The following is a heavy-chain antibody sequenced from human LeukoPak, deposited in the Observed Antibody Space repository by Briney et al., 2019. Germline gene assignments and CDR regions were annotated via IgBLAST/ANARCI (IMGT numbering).Heavy chain of an antibody. D-gene: IGHD6-6*01. V-gene: IGHV4-34*01. CDR1: GGSFSGYY. CDR2: INHSGST. J-gene: IGHJ3*01. Sequence: PSETLSLTCAVYGGSFSGYYWSWIRQPPGKGLEWIGEINHSGSTNYNPSLKSRVTISVDTSKNQFSLKLSSVTPEDTAVYYCARVSSRAFDVWGQGTMVTVSP. CDR3: ARVSSRAFDV.